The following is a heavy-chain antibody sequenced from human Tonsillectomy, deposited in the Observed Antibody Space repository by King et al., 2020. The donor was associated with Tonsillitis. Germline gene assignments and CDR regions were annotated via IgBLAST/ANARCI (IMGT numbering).Heavy chain of an antibody. Sequence: QVQLVESGPEVKKPGASVKVSCKASGYTFTSYGISWVRQASGQGLEWMGWISTYNGNTNYAQKLQGRVTMTTDTSTSTAYMELRSLTSDDTAVYYCARDGRDYVLFEGWKYWGQGTLVTVSS. CDR2: ISTYNGNT. D-gene: IGHD4-17*01. CDR3: ARDGRDYVLFEGWKY. J-gene: IGHJ4*02. CDR1: GYTFTSYG. V-gene: IGHV1-18*04.